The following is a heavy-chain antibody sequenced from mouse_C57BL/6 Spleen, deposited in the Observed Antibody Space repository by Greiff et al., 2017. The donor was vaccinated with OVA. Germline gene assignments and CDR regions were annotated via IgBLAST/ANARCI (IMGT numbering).Heavy chain of an antibody. J-gene: IGHJ4*01. CDR1: GYSITSGYY. Sequence: VQLKESGPGLVKPSQSLSLTCSVTGYSITSGYYWNWIRQFPGNKLEWMGYISYDGSNNYNPSLKNRISITRDTSKNQFFLKLNSVTTEDTATYYCARSRLYSNYVMDYWGQGTSVTVSS. CDR2: ISYDGSN. D-gene: IGHD2-5*01. V-gene: IGHV3-6*01. CDR3: ARSRLYSNYVMDY.